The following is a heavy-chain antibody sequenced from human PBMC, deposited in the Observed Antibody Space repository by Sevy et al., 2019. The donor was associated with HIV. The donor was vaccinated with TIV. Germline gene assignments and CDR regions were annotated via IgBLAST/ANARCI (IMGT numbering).Heavy chain of an antibody. D-gene: IGHD2-8*01. CDR1: GFTFSKYS. J-gene: IGHJ4*02. Sequence: GGSLRLSCAASGFTFSKYSMSWVRQPPGKGLEWVSTLSFGCGEINYADSVKGRFTISRDNSKSSVYLQMNNLRPEDTAVYYYAREGGTKHDAYWGQGTLVTVSS. CDR2: LSFGCGEI. CDR3: AREGGTKHDAY. V-gene: IGHV3-23*01.